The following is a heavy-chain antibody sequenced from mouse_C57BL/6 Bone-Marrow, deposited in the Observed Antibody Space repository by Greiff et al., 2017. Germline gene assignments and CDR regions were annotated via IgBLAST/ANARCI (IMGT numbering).Heavy chain of an antibody. CDR1: GYTFTSYW. J-gene: IGHJ2*01. D-gene: IGHD5-1*01. Sequence: QVQLQQPGAELVMPGASVKLSCKASGYTFTSYWMHWVKQRPGQGLEWIGEIDPSDSYTNYNQKFQGKSTLTVDKSSSTAYMQLSSLTSEDSAVYYCARRSNYLDYWGQGTTLTVSS. CDR2: IDPSDSYT. CDR3: ARRSNYLDY. V-gene: IGHV1-69*01.